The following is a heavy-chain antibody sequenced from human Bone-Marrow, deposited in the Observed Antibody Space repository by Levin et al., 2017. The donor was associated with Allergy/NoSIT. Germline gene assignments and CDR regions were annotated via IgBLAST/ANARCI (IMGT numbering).Heavy chain of an antibody. V-gene: IGHV4-34*01. CDR2: INHSGST. J-gene: IGHJ4*02. D-gene: IGHD5-18*01. CDR3: AITSGIQLWLS. CDR1: GGSFSGYY. Sequence: SSETLSLTCAVYGGSFSGYYWSWIRQPPGKGLEWIGEINHSGSTNYNPSLKSRVTISVDTSKNQFSLKLSSVTAADTAVYYCAITSGIQLWLSWGQGTLVTVSS.